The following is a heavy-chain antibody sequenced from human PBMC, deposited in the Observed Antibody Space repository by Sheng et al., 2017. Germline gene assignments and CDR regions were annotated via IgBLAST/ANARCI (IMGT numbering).Heavy chain of an antibody. D-gene: IGHD2-8*01. CDR1: GFTFSSYG. CDR2: IWYDGSNK. CDR3: AREVRNGPQPDAFDI. Sequence: QVQLVESGGGVVQPGRSLRLSCAASGFTFSSYGMHWVRQAPGKGLEWVAVIWYDGSNKYYADSVKGRFTISRDNSKNTLYLQMNSLRAEDTAVYYCAREVRNGPQPDAFDIVGPRDNGHRLF. J-gene: IGHJ3*02. V-gene: IGHV3-33*01.